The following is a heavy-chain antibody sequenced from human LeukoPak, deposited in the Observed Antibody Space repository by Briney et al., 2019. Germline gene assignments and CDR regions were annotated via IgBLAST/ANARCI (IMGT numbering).Heavy chain of an antibody. Sequence: GGSLRLSCATSGFTFSKHAMHWVRQATGKGLEWVSAIGIAGDTFYPGSVKGRFTISRENAKNSLSLQINSLKAEDTAVYYCVRQQTSHGNFDYWGQGTLVTVSS. CDR3: VRQQTSHGNFDY. J-gene: IGHJ4*02. CDR1: GFTFSKHA. V-gene: IGHV3-13*01. D-gene: IGHD1-26*01. CDR2: IGIAGDT.